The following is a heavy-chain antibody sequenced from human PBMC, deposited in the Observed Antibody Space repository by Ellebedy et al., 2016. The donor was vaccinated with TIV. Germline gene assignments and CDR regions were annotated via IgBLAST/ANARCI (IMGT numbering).Heavy chain of an antibody. J-gene: IGHJ3*02. CDR2: ISYSGST. V-gene: IGHV4-59*01. Sequence: MPSETLSLTCSVSGGSISSYDWSWIRQPPGKGLEWIGYISYSGSTNYNPPLKSRVTISVEPSKNQFSLKLSSVTAADTAVYYCARVGQQVVREDGMNDALDIWGQGTMVTVSS. D-gene: IGHD6-13*01. CDR3: ARVGQQVVREDGMNDALDI. CDR1: GGSISSYD.